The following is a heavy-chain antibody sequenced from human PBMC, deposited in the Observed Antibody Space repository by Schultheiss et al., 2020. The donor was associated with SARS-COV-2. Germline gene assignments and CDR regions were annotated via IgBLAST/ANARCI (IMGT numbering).Heavy chain of an antibody. J-gene: IGHJ6*02. CDR2: ISGSGGRT. CDR1: GFTFSSYA. Sequence: GGSLRLSCAASGFTFSSYAMSWVRQAQGKGLEWVSAISGSGGRTYYADSVKGRFTISRDDSKNTLYLQMNSLKTEDTAVYYCTTAESRRLYSYGGWYYYYGMDVWGQGTTVTVYS. CDR3: TTAESRRLYSYGGWYYYYGMDV. V-gene: IGHV3-23*01. D-gene: IGHD5-18*01.